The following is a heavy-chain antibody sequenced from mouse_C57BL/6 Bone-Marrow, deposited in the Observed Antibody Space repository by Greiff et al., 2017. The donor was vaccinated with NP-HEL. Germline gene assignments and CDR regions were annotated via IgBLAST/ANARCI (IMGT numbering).Heavy chain of an antibody. Sequence: VQLQQSGAELVRPGASVKLSCTASGFNIKDDYMHWVKQRPEQGLEWIGWIDPENGDTEYASKFQGKATITADTSSNTAYLQLSSLTSEDTAVYDCTTRITTLVAGGYWGQGTSVTVSS. CDR3: TTRITTLVAGGY. D-gene: IGHD1-1*01. CDR2: IDPENGDT. V-gene: IGHV14-4*01. J-gene: IGHJ4*01. CDR1: GFNIKDDY.